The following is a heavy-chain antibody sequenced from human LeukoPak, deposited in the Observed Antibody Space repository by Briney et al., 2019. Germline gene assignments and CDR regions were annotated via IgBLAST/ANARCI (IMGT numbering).Heavy chain of an antibody. V-gene: IGHV4-39*01. CDR3: ARLGYYYYYMDV. J-gene: IGHJ6*03. CDR1: GGSISSSSYY. Sequence: SETLSLTCTVSGGSISSSSYYWGWIRQPPGKGLEWIGSIYYSGSTYYNPSLKSRVTISVDTSKNQFSLKLSSVTAADTTVYYCARLGYYYYYMDVWGKGTTVTFSS. CDR2: IYYSGST.